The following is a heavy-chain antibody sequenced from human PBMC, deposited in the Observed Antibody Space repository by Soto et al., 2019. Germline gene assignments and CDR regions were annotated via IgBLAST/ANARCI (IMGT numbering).Heavy chain of an antibody. V-gene: IGHV4-39*01. CDR1: GGSISSRNYH. Sequence: PSEPLSLTCTVSGGSISSRNYHWRWIRQPPGKGLEWIGSIYYSGSTYYNPSLKSRVTISVDTSKNQFSLKLSSVTAADTAVYYCARLERFFEWLSSRYFDWWCLGTLVTVSS. D-gene: IGHD3-3*01. CDR2: IYYSGST. CDR3: ARLERFFEWLSSRYFDW. J-gene: IGHJ4*02.